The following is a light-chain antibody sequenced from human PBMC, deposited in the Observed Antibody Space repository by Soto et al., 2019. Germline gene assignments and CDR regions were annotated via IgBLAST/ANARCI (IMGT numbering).Light chain of an antibody. J-gene: IGKJ2*01. CDR3: QRSWT. Sequence: DIQMTQSPSSLSASVGDRVTITCRASQNISDSLNWYQHKPGKAPKLLIYAASSLQSGVPSWFSGSGSGTDFTLTISSLQPEDFGSYYCQRSWTFGQGTKLE. V-gene: IGKV1-39*01. CDR1: QNISDS. CDR2: AAS.